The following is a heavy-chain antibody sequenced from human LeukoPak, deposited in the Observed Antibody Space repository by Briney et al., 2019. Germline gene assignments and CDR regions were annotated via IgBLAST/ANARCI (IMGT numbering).Heavy chain of an antibody. J-gene: IGHJ4*02. D-gene: IGHD6-19*01. V-gene: IGHV3-23*01. CDR1: GFTFISYG. CDR3: VKERYSSGWSDSFDY. Sequence: GGSLRLSCAASGFTFISYGMSWVRQAPGKGPEWVSSISGSGGNTYYADSVKGRFTISRDNSKNTLYLQMSSLRAEDTAVYYCVKERYSSGWSDSFDYWGQGTLVTVSS. CDR2: ISGSGGNT.